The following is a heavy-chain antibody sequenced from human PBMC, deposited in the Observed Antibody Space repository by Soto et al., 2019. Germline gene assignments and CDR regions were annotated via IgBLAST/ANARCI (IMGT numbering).Heavy chain of an antibody. CDR1: GFTFSNYA. CDR2: ISYDGTNK. D-gene: IGHD3-22*01. Sequence: QVQLGESGGGVVQPGRSLRLSCAASGFTFSNYAMHWVRQAPGKGLEWVAVISYDGTNKYYADSVKGRFTISRDSSKSTLYLQMTSLRADDTAVYYCARRAITMILEEYYFDYWGQGTLVTVSS. V-gene: IGHV3-30*03. J-gene: IGHJ4*02. CDR3: ARRAITMILEEYYFDY.